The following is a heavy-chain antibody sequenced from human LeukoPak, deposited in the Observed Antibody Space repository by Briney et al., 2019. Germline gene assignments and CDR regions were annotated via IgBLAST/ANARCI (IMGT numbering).Heavy chain of an antibody. Sequence: SETLSLTCTVSGGSISSGDYYWSWIRQPPGKGLEWIGYIYYSGSTYYNPSLKSRVTISVDTSKNQCSLKLSSVTAADTAVYYCARAVGDFWSGYSAFDIWGQGTIVTVSS. J-gene: IGHJ3*02. V-gene: IGHV4-30-4*08. D-gene: IGHD3-3*01. CDR2: IYYSGST. CDR3: ARAVGDFWSGYSAFDI. CDR1: GGSISSGDYY.